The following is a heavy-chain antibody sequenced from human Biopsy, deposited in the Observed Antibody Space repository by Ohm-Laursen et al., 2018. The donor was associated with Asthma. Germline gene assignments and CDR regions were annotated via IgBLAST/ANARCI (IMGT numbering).Heavy chain of an antibody. V-gene: IGHV3-30-3*01. CDR1: GFTFRSYA. Sequence: SLRLSCSASGFTFRSYAMHWVRQAPGKGLEWVAVGGSYYDGGLKYYADSVTGRFTVSRDDSKNTLYLQMNSLRPDDTAVYYCARDVMEWYLPAFDFWGQGTLVTVSS. D-gene: IGHD3-3*01. CDR3: ARDVMEWYLPAFDF. CDR2: GGSYYDGGLK. J-gene: IGHJ4*02.